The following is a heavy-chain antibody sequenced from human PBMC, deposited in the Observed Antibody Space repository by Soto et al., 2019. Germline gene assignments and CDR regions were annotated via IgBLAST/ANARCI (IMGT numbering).Heavy chain of an antibody. V-gene: IGHV1-3*05. Sequence: QVQLVQSGAEEKKPGASVKVSCKASGYTFTSYAMHWVRQAPGQRLEWMGWINAGNGNTKYSQKFQGRVTITRDKSATTAYMELSSLRSEDTAVYYCARGSGWYPPFDYWGQGTLVTVSS. CDR3: ARGSGWYPPFDY. J-gene: IGHJ4*02. D-gene: IGHD6-19*01. CDR1: GYTFTSYA. CDR2: INAGNGNT.